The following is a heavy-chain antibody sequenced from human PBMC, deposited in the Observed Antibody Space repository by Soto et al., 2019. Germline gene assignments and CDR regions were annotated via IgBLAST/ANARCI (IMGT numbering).Heavy chain of an antibody. CDR2: INPSSGST. CDR3: AREVERGSSYGYLEY. J-gene: IGHJ4*02. D-gene: IGHD5-18*01. CDR1: GYTFTNYY. V-gene: IGHV1-46*01. Sequence: QVQLVQSGAEVRKPGASVKVSCKASGYTFTNYYIHWVRQAPGQGLEWMGIINPSSGSTSYAQKFQGRVTMTRDTSTSTVYMERSSLRSEDTAVYYCAREVERGSSYGYLEYWGQGTLVTVSS.